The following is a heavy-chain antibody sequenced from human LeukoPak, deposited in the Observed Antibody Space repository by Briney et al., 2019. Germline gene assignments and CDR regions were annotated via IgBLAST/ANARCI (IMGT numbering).Heavy chain of an antibody. CDR3: ARGATYYDILTGFGWFDP. CDR1: GGTFSSYA. Sequence: SVKVSCKASGGTFSSYAISWVRQAPGQGLEWMGGISPIFGTANYAQKFQGRVTITTDESTSTAYMELSSLRSEDTAVYYCARGATYYDILTGFGWFDPWGQGTLVTVSS. D-gene: IGHD3-9*01. CDR2: ISPIFGTA. V-gene: IGHV1-69*05. J-gene: IGHJ5*02.